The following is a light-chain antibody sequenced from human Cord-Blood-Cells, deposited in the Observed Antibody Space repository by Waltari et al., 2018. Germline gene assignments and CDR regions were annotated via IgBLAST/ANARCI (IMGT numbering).Light chain of an antibody. J-gene: IGKJ3*01. CDR3: QQYYSYPFT. Sequence: AIRITQSPSSLSASTGDRVTITCRASQGLSSYLAWYQQKPGKAPKLLIYAASTLQSGVPSRFSGSGSGTDFTLTISCLQSEDFATYYCQQYYSYPFTFGPGTKVDIK. V-gene: IGKV1-8*01. CDR2: AAS. CDR1: QGLSSY.